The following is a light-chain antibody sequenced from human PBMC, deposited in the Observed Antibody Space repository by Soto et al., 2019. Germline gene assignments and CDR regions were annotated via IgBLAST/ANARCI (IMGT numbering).Light chain of an antibody. J-gene: IGKJ5*01. Sequence: EIVMTQSPATLSVSPGERATRSCRASQTVSSNYLAWCQQRPGQAPRLLIYGASTRAAGIPDRFSGSGSGTDFTLTITRLEPEDSAVYFCQQYTGPPTTFGQGTRLEIK. CDR2: GAS. CDR1: QTVSSNY. CDR3: QQYTGPPTT. V-gene: IGKV3-20*01.